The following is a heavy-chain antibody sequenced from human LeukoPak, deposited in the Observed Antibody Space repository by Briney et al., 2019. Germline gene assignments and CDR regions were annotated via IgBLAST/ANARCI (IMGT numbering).Heavy chain of an antibody. J-gene: IGHJ5*01. CDR2: INAGNGNT. V-gene: IGHV1-3*01. D-gene: IGHD1-26*01. CDR1: GYTFSNYA. CDR3: ARASGSYWWFDS. Sequence: GASVKVSCKASGYTFSNYAMHWVRQAPGQRLEWMGWINAGNGNTRYSQEFKGRVTITRDTSASTVYMELSSLRSDDTAVYYCARASGSYWWFDSWGQGTLVTVSS.